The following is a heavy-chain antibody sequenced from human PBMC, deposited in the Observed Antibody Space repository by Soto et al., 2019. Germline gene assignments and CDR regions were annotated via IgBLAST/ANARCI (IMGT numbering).Heavy chain of an antibody. CDR3: ARETGGAIDY. CDR1: GDSISTSSYY. V-gene: IGHV4-39*02. D-gene: IGHD1-26*01. J-gene: IGHJ4*02. CDR2: IYHSGST. Sequence: QLQLQESGPGLLRPSETLTPTCTVSGDSISTSSYYWGWVRQPPGKGLEWIGTIYHSGSTFYKPYLRSRVTLSVDTSRNQFSLKVNSVTAADTATYYCARETGGAIDYWGQGILVTVSS.